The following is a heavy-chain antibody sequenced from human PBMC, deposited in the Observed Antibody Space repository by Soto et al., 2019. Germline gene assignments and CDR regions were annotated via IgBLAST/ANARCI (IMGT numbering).Heavy chain of an antibody. V-gene: IGHV1-58*01. Sequence: GASVKVACKASGFTFTNSAVQWVRQARGQRLEWIGWIVVGSGNTNYAQKFQERVTITRDMSTSTAYMELSSLRSEDTAVYYCARDRRYCISTSCAHYYYYGMDVWGQGTTVTVSS. D-gene: IGHD2-2*01. CDR1: GFTFTNSA. J-gene: IGHJ6*02. CDR3: ARDRRYCISTSCAHYYYYGMDV. CDR2: IVVGSGNT.